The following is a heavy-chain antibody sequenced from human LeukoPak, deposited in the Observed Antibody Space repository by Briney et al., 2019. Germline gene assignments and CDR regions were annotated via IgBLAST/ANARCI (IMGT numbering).Heavy chain of an antibody. Sequence: GGSLRLSCAASGFTFSSYGMHWVRQAPGKGLEWVAFIRYDGSNKYYADSVKGRFTISRDNSKNTLYLQMNSLRAEDTAVYYGAKDRLISGSYDFDYWGQGTLVTVSS. CDR3: AKDRLISGSYDFDY. CDR2: IRYDGSNK. CDR1: GFTFSSYG. D-gene: IGHD1-26*01. V-gene: IGHV3-30*02. J-gene: IGHJ4*02.